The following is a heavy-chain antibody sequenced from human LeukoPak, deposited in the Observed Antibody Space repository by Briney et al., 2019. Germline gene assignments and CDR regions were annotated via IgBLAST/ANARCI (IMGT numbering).Heavy chain of an antibody. V-gene: IGHV4-39*07. D-gene: IGHD6-13*01. CDR1: GGSISSSTYC. CDR3: ARGDARYSSSWYYFDY. CDR2: IYYTGST. J-gene: IGHJ4*02. Sequence: SETLSLTCTVSGGSISSSTYCWGWIRQPPGKGLEWIGTIYYTGSTYYNPSLKSRVTISVDTSKNQFSLKLSSVTAADTAVYYCARGDARYSSSWYYFDYWGQGTLVTVSS.